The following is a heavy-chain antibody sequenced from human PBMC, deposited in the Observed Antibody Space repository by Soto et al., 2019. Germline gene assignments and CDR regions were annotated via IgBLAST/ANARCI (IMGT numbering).Heavy chain of an antibody. D-gene: IGHD6-19*01. CDR2: ISGGAGSA. J-gene: IGHJ4*02. V-gene: IGHV3-23*01. CDR1: GFTFSSYA. CDR3: ANTHASHGWYSFYY. Sequence: GSLRLSCAASGFTFSSYAMTWVRQAPGKGLEWVSAISGGAGSAYYADSVKGRFTVSRDSSRNTLYLQMNSLRAEDTAVYYCANTHASHGWYSFYYWGPGTPVTLSS.